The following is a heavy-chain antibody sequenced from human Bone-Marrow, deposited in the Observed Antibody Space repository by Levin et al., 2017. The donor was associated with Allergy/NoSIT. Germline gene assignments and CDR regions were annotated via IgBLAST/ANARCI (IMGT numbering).Heavy chain of an antibody. CDR2: INPNSGNT. J-gene: IGHJ5*02. D-gene: IGHD2-15*01. CDR1: GYTFTSYN. Sequence: GESLKISCKTSGYTFTSYNVYWVRHAPGQGLEWMGYINPNSGNTGYAQKFQGRVTVTRNSSINTAYMELSGLRFEDTAMYYCARGDCYSGSCYGPDWFDPWGQGTQVTVSS. V-gene: IGHV1-8*01. CDR3: ARGDCYSGSCYGPDWFDP.